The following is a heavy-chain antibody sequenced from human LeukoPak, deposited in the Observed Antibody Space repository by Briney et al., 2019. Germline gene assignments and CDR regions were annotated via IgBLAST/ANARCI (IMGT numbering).Heavy chain of an antibody. CDR3: AREPIVGATMDTVHDAFDI. Sequence: SETLSLTCTVSGGSISSYHWSWIRQPAGKGLEWIGRIYTSGSTNYNPSLKSRVTMSVDTSKNQFSLKLSSVTAADTAVYYCAREPIVGATMDTVHDAFDIWGQGTMVTVSS. CDR2: IYTSGST. V-gene: IGHV4-4*07. J-gene: IGHJ3*02. D-gene: IGHD1-26*01. CDR1: GGSISSYH.